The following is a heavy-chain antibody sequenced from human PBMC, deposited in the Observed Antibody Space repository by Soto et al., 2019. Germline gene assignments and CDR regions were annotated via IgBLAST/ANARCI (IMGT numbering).Heavy chain of an antibody. V-gene: IGHV1-46*01. CDR2: INPSGGST. J-gene: IGHJ1*01. CDR1: GYTFTSYY. D-gene: IGHD2-15*01. Sequence: ASVKVSCKASGYTFTSYYMHWVRQAPGQGLERMGIINPSGGSTSYAQRFQGRVTMTRDTSTRPVHMQLCSLRSEDTAVYYCARAFSPGYCSGGSCDGRFQH. CDR3: ARAFSPGYCSGGSCDGRFQH.